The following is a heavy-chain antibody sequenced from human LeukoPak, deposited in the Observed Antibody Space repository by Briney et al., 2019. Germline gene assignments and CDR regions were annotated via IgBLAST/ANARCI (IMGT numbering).Heavy chain of an antibody. CDR2: IYYSGST. CDR3: ASILYGANGFDY. Sequence: SETLSLTCTVSGGSISSYYWSLIRQPPGKGLEYIAYIYYSGSTNYNPSLNSRVTTSVDTSKNQFSLKLSSVTAADTAVYYCASILYGANGFDYWGQGTLVTVSS. D-gene: IGHD4/OR15-4a*01. CDR1: GGSISSYY. J-gene: IGHJ4*02. V-gene: IGHV4-59*01.